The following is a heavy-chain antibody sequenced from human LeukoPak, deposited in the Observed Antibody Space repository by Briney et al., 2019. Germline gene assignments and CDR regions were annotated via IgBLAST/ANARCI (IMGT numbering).Heavy chain of an antibody. V-gene: IGHV3-30-3*01. Sequence: GGSLRLSCAASGFTFSSYAMHWVRQAPGKGLEWVAVISYDGSNKYYADSVKGQFTISRDNSKNTLYLQMNSLRAEDTAVYYCARDSDSSGYKVYFDYWGQGTLVTVSS. CDR2: ISYDGSNK. CDR3: ARDSDSSGYKVYFDY. D-gene: IGHD3-22*01. J-gene: IGHJ4*02. CDR1: GFTFSSYA.